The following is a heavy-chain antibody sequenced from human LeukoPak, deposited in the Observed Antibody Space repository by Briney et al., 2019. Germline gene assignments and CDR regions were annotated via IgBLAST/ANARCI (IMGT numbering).Heavy chain of an antibody. J-gene: IGHJ3*02. CDR3: ARRXGSGFSDAFDI. V-gene: IGHV3-53*01. Sequence: GGSLRLSCVASGFTVSSNYMDWVRQAPGKGLEWVSLIYTGGGTYYADSVKGRFAISRDNSKNTLYLQMNSLRAEDTAVYYCARRXGSGFSDAFDIWGQGTMVTVSS. CDR2: IYTGGGT. CDR1: GFTVSSNY. D-gene: IGHD5-12*01.